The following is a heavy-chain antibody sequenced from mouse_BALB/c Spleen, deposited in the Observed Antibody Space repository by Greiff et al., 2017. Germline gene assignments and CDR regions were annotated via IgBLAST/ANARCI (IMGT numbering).Heavy chain of an antibody. Sequence: EVMLVESGGGLVQPGGSLKLSCAASGFTFSSYTMSWVRQTPEKRLEWVAYISNGGGSTYYPDTVKGRFTISRDNAKNTLYLQMSSLKSEDTAMDYCARRYDYDGYFDVWGAGTTVTVSS. V-gene: IGHV5-12-2*01. J-gene: IGHJ1*01. CDR3: ARRYDYDGYFDV. CDR2: ISNGGGST. CDR1: GFTFSSYT. D-gene: IGHD2-4*01.